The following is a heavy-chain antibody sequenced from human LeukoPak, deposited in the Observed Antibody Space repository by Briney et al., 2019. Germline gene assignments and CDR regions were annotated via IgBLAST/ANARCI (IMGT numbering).Heavy chain of an antibody. J-gene: IGHJ4*02. CDR1: GDSISSYY. V-gene: IGHV4-59*01. Sequence: AETLTLSCTVSGDSISSYYLSWIRQPPGKGLEWIGDIYYSGSTNYNPSLKSRVSISVDTSKNQFSLKLSSVTAADTAVYYCARQYCSSTSCSFDYWGQGTLVTVSS. D-gene: IGHD2-2*01. CDR3: ARQYCSSTSCSFDY. CDR2: IYYSGST.